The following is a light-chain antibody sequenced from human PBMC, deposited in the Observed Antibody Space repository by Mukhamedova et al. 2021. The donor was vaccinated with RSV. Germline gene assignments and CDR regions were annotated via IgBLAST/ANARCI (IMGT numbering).Light chain of an antibody. CDR3: QKYLSAPPT. J-gene: IGKJ1*01. CDR2: ATS. V-gene: IGKV1-27*01. Sequence: WYQRRVHGNPPKLLIYATSTLQSGVPSRFSGSGSGTDFTLTISSLQPEDVATYFCQKYLSAPPTFGPGTKVEIK.